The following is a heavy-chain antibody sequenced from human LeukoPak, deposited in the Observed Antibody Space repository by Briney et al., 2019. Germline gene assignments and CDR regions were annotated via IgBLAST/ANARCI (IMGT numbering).Heavy chain of an antibody. Sequence: GGSLRLSCAASGFTFSSYGMHWVRQAPGKWLEWVAFIRYDGSNKYYADSVKGRFTISRDNSKNTLYLQMNSLRAEDTAVYYCAKSKIVVVPAASDYWGQGTLVTVSS. V-gene: IGHV3-30*02. CDR3: AKSKIVVVPAASDY. CDR1: GFTFSSYG. D-gene: IGHD2-2*01. J-gene: IGHJ4*02. CDR2: IRYDGSNK.